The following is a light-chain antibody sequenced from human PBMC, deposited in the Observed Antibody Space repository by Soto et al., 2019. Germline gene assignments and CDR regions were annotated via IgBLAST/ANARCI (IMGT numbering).Light chain of an antibody. Sequence: QSVLTQPPSVSGAPGQRVTISCTGSSSNIGAGYDVHWYQQLPGRAPKLLIYGNTNRPSGVPDRCSGSKSGTSASLASTGLQAEDEADYYCLSFDSSLSVVFGGGTKLTVL. CDR2: GNT. CDR1: SSNIGAGYD. J-gene: IGLJ2*01. CDR3: LSFDSSLSVV. V-gene: IGLV1-40*01.